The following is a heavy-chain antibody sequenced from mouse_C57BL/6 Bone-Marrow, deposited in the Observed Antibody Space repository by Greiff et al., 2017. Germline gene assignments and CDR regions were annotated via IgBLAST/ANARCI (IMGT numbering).Heavy chain of an antibody. J-gene: IGHJ2*01. V-gene: IGHV1-50*01. Sequence: QVQLQQPGAELVKPGASVKLSCKASGYTFTSYWMQWVKQRPGQGLEWIGEIDPSDSYTSYNQKFKGKATLTVDTSSSTAYMQLSSLTSEDSAVYYCARGPYGSSRYFDYWGQGTTLTVSS. CDR3: ARGPYGSSRYFDY. CDR1: GYTFTSYW. D-gene: IGHD1-1*01. CDR2: IDPSDSYT.